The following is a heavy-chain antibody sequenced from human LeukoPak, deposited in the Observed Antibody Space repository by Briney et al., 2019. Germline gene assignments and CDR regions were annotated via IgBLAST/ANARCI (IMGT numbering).Heavy chain of an antibody. J-gene: IGHJ3*02. V-gene: IGHV3-7*01. CDR2: IKQDGSEK. CDR1: GFTFSSYW. D-gene: IGHD6-19*01. Sequence: PGGSLSLSCAASGFTFSSYWMSWVRQAPGKGLEWVANIKQDGSEKYYVDSLKGRFTISRDNAKNSLYLQMNSLRAEDTAVYYCARRIAGDGSHAFDIWGQGTMVTVSS. CDR3: ARRIAGDGSHAFDI.